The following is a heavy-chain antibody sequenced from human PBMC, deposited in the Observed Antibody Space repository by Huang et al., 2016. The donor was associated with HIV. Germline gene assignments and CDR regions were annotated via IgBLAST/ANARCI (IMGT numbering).Heavy chain of an antibody. CDR3: ARPKMTATPFDSSWSYFDF. CDR1: GGSFSDYF. J-gene: IGHJ4*02. CDR2: VNQRGRA. V-gene: IGHV4-34*01. Sequence: QVRLEQWGPNLLKPSDTLSLKCDVYGGSFSDYFWTWIRQSPVKGLGWIGEVNQRGRATHNPAKNQFYLNLTSVTAADTAVYFCARPKMTATPFDSSWSYFDFWGRGTPVTVSS. D-gene: IGHD3-10*01.